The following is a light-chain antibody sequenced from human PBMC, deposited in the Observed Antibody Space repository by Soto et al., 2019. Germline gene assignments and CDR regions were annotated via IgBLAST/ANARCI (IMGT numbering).Light chain of an antibody. CDR2: AAS. CDR3: QQSYSTPRIT. J-gene: IGKJ5*01. Sequence: DIQMTQSPSSLSASVGDRVTITCRASQSISSYLNWYQQKPGKAPKLLIYAASSLQSGVPSRFSGSGSGTEFTLTISSLQPEDFATYYCQQSYSTPRITFVQGTRLEIK. CDR1: QSISSY. V-gene: IGKV1-39*01.